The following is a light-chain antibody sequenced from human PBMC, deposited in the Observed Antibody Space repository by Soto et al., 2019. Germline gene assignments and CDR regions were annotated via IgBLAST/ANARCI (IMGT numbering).Light chain of an antibody. J-gene: IGKJ4*01. CDR3: LQFNNSPLT. CDR1: QSLRNNY. CDR2: SAS. Sequence: EIVLTQSPGTLSLSPGERATLSCRASQSLRNNYLAWYQQKPGQTPRLLIHSASSRATGIPDRFSGSGSGTDFTLTISRLEPEDFAVYYCLQFNNSPLTFGGGTKVEIK. V-gene: IGKV3-20*01.